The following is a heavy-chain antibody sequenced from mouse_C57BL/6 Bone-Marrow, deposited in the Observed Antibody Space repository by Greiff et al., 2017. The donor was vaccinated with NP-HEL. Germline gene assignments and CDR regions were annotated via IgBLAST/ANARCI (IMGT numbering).Heavy chain of an antibody. CDR3: ASITTVVDWYFDV. CDR1: GYTFTSYW. CDR2: IDPSDSYT. J-gene: IGHJ1*03. D-gene: IGHD1-1*01. Sequence: QVQLKQPGAELVKPGASVKLSCKASGYTFTSYWMQWVKQRPGQGLEWIGEIDPSDSYTNYNQKFKGKATLTVDTSSSTAYMQLSSLTSEDSAVYYCASITTVVDWYFDVWGTGTTVTVSS. V-gene: IGHV1-50*01.